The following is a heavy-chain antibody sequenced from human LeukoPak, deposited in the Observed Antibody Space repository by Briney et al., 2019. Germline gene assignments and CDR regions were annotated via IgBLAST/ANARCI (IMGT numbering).Heavy chain of an antibody. CDR3: ARVSSGYLTYYFDY. CDR1: GGSIRSYY. V-gene: IGHV4-4*07. J-gene: IGHJ4*02. CDR2: IYTSGST. D-gene: IGHD3-22*01. Sequence: PSETLSLTXTVSGGSIRSYYWSWIRQPAGKGLEWIGRIYTSGSTNYNPSLKSRVTMSVDTSKNQFSLKLSSVTAADTAVYYCARVSSGYLTYYFDYWGQGTLVTVSS.